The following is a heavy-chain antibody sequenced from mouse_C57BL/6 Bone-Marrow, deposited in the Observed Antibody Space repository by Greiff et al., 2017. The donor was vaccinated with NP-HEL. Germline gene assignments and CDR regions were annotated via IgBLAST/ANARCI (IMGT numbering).Heavy chain of an antibody. CDR1: GFNIKDDY. J-gene: IGHJ3*01. D-gene: IGHD1-1*01. Sequence: VQLQQSGAELVRPGASVKLSCTASGFNIKDDYMHWVKQRPEQGLEWIGWIDPENGDTEYASKFQGKATITADTSSNKDYLQLSSLTSEDTDVYYCTTSTTVGAYWGKGTLVTVSA. CDR2: IDPENGDT. CDR3: TTSTTVGAY. V-gene: IGHV14-4*01.